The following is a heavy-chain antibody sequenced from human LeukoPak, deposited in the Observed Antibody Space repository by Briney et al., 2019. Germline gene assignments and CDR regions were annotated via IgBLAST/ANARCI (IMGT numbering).Heavy chain of an antibody. J-gene: IGHJ4*02. CDR1: GYSFTSYW. CDR2: MNPSDSYT. V-gene: IGHV5-10-1*01. CDR3: ARRVGYCSSTTCYAYFDY. D-gene: IGHD2-2*03. Sequence: GESLKISCKGSGYSFTSYWITWVRQMPGKGLEWMGRMNPSDSYTNYSPSFQGHVSISADKSISTAYLHWSSLKASDTAMYYCARRVGYCSSTTCYAYFDYWGQGTLVTVSS.